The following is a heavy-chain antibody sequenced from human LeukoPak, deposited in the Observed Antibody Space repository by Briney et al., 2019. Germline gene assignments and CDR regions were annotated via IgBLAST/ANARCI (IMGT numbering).Heavy chain of an antibody. J-gene: IGHJ4*02. D-gene: IGHD1-26*01. V-gene: IGHV4-31*03. Sequence: PSETLSLTCTVSGGSISSAHYYWTWTRQHPGTGLEWIGYISYSGSTYYNPSLESRVTISVDTSKNQFSLKLTSMTAADTAMYYCARDAQAGATTAFDYWGQGTLVTVSS. CDR3: ARDAQAGATTAFDY. CDR2: ISYSGST. CDR1: GGSISSAHYY.